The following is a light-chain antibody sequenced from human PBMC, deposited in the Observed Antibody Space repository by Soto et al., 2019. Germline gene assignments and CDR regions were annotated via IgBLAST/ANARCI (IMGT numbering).Light chain of an antibody. CDR1: ESVDFH. J-gene: IGKJ5*01. Sequence: VLTQSPATLSLSPGKRTTLSVRASESVDFHLAWYQQKPGQAPRLLIYDASVRATGTPARFGGSGSGTAFTLSISTLEPEDFALYYCQQRSTWPSFGQGTRLEIK. V-gene: IGKV3-11*01. CDR2: DAS. CDR3: QQRSTWPS.